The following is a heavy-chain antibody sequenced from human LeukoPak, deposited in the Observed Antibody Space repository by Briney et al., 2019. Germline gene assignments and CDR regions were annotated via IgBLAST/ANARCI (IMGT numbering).Heavy chain of an antibody. V-gene: IGHV4-59*01. Sequence: SETLSLTCTVSGGSISSYYWSWIRQPPGKGLEWIGYIYYSGSTNYNPSLKSRVTISVDTSKNQFSLKLSSVTAADTAVYYCAGGEVGATHQHTYYMDVWGKGTTVTVSS. J-gene: IGHJ6*03. CDR2: IYYSGST. D-gene: IGHD1-26*01. CDR3: AGGEVGATHQHTYYMDV. CDR1: GGSISSYY.